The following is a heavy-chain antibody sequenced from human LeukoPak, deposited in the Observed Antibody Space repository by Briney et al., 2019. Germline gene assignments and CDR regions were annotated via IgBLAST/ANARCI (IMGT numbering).Heavy chain of an antibody. CDR2: ISHDGSNK. V-gene: IGHV3-30*18. CDR3: AKSYYDFWSGWDYYGMDV. Sequence: GRSLRLSCAASGFTFSSYGMHWVRQAPGKGLEWVAVISHDGSNKYYADSVKGRFTISRDNSKNTLYLQMNSLRAEDTAVYYCAKSYYDFWSGWDYYGMDVWGQGTTVTVSS. D-gene: IGHD3-3*01. CDR1: GFTFSSYG. J-gene: IGHJ6*02.